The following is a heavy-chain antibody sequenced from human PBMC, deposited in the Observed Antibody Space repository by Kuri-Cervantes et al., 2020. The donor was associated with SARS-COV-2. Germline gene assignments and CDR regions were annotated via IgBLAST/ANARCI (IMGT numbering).Heavy chain of an antibody. CDR1: GGSISSYY. Sequence: SETLSLTCTVSGGSISSYYWSWIRQPPGKGLEWIGYIYYSGSTYYNPSLKSRVTISVDTSKNQFSLKLSSVTAADTAVYYCASELNEEPGYNWFDPWGQGTLVTVSS. CDR3: ASELNEEPGYNWFDP. V-gene: IGHV4-59*06. CDR2: IYYSGST. J-gene: IGHJ5*02. D-gene: IGHD1-1*01.